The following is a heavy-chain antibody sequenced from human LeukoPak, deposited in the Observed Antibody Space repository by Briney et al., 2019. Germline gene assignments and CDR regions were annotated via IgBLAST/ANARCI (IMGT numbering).Heavy chain of an antibody. D-gene: IGHD6-13*01. CDR3: ARTTAGGYFDY. Sequence: SETLSLTCTVSGGSISSSTDYYWGWIRQPPGKGLEWIGTIYYSGTTYYSPSLKSRVTISVDTSKNQFSLKLSSVTAADTAVYYCARTTAGGYFDYWGQGTLVTVSS. CDR2: IYYSGTT. J-gene: IGHJ4*02. V-gene: IGHV4-39*07. CDR1: GGSISSSTDYY.